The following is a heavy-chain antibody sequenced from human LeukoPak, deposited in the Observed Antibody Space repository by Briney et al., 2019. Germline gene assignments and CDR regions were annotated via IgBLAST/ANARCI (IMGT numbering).Heavy chain of an antibody. V-gene: IGHV4-39*07. J-gene: IGHJ4*02. D-gene: IGHD6-19*01. CDR1: GGSISSSSYY. CDR3: ARVSIAVAAPFED. Sequence: PSETLSLTCTVSGGSISSSSYYWGWIRQPPGKGLEWIGSIYYSGSTYYNPSLKSRVTISVDTSKNQFSLKLSSVTAADTAVYYCARVSIAVAAPFEDWGQGTLVTVSS. CDR2: IYYSGST.